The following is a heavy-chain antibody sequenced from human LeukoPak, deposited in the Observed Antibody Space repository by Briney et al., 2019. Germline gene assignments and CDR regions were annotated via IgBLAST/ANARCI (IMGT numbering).Heavy chain of an antibody. V-gene: IGHV3-23*01. D-gene: IGHD2-21*01. CDR3: VKDPRDTYGTNWFVS. J-gene: IGHJ5*01. Sequence: GGCLRLSCVASGFSFGNYAMSWVRQAPGKGLQWVSQISGTGGATWYAGFARDRFTISRDNSKKTLYLQMSGLRVEDTAMYYCVKDPRDTYGTNWFVSWGQGTLLIVSS. CDR2: ISGTGGAT. CDR1: GFSFGNYA.